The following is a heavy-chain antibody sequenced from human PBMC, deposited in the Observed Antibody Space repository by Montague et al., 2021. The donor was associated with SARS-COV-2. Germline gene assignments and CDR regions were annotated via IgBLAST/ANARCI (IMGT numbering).Heavy chain of an antibody. J-gene: IGHJ4*02. D-gene: IGHD6-19*01. CDR3: ARDIAVAGLFDY. CDR2: IYASGGT. Sequence: SETLSLTCSVSGEPISGFFWNWIRQPAEKGLEWIGRIYASGGTDYNPSLESRVTMSVDTSKNQFSLKVNSVTAADTAVYYCARDIAVAGLFDYWGQGTLVTVSS. CDR1: GEPISGFF. V-gene: IGHV4-4*07.